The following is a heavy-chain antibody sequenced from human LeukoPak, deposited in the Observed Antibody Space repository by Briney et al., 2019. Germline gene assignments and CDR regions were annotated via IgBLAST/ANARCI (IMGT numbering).Heavy chain of an antibody. CDR1: GGSFSFYY. Sequence: NSSETLSLTCAVSGGSFSFYYWTWMRQPPGRGLEWIGYIYDSGRTIYTPSLKSRVTISLDTSKNQFSLKLSSVTAADTAVYYCARGFYYDFWSGVKWHPAYYFDYWGRGALVTVSS. J-gene: IGHJ4*02. V-gene: IGHV4-59*01. CDR2: IYDSGRT. D-gene: IGHD3-3*01. CDR3: ARGFYYDFWSGVKWHPAYYFDY.